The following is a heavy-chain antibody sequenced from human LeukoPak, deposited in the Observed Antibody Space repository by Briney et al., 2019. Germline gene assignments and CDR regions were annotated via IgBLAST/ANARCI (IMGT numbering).Heavy chain of an antibody. D-gene: IGHD6-13*01. J-gene: IGHJ5*02. CDR2: IYYSGST. Sequence: SQTLSLTCTVSGGSISSGGYYWSWIRQHPGKGLEWIEYIYYSGSTYYNPSLKSRVTISVDTSKNQFSLKLSSVTAADTAVYYCARDYPGIAAAGRRGNWFDPWGQGTLVTVSS. CDR3: ARDYPGIAAAGRRGNWFDP. CDR1: GGSISSGGYY. V-gene: IGHV4-31*03.